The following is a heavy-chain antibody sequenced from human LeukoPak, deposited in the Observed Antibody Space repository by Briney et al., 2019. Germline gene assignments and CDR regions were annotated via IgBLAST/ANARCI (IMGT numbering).Heavy chain of an antibody. CDR1: GGSISSGDYY. CDR2: IYYSGST. CDR3: ARVPVGILRFDY. J-gene: IGHJ4*02. Sequence: SETLSLTCTVSGGSISSGDYYWSWIRQPPGKGLEWIGCIYYSGSTYYNPSLKSRVTISVDTSKNQFSLKLSSVTAADTAVYYCARVPVGILRFDYWGQGTLVTVSS. D-gene: IGHD4-17*01. V-gene: IGHV4-30-4*08.